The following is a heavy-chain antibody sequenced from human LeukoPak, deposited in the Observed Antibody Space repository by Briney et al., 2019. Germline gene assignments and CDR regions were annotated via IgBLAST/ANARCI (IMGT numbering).Heavy chain of an antibody. CDR1: GYTFTSYG. Sequence: ASVKVSCKTSGYTFTSYGVSWVRQAPGQRLEWMGWISTYNYNANYAQKFRGRVTMTRDTSTSTVYMGLRSLRSEDTAIYYCARQVDTTMALPDYWGQGTLVTVSS. CDR3: ARQVDTTMALPDY. CDR2: ISTYNYNA. D-gene: IGHD5-18*01. J-gene: IGHJ4*02. V-gene: IGHV1-18*01.